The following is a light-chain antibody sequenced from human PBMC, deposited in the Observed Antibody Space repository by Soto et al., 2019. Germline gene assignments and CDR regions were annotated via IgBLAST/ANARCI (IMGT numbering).Light chain of an antibody. CDR3: QHYNSYSIT. J-gene: IGKJ5*01. Sequence: DIQMTQSPSTLSASVGDRVTITCRASQSISNWLAWYQQKPGKAPKLLIYKASSLESGVPSRFSGSGSGTEFTLTISSLQPDDFATYYCQHYNSYSITCGQGTRLEIK. CDR2: KAS. CDR1: QSISNW. V-gene: IGKV1-5*03.